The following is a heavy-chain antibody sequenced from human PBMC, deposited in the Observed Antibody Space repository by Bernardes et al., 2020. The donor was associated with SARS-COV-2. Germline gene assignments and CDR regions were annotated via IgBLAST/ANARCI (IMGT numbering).Heavy chain of an antibody. CDR2: IWYDGSNK. V-gene: IGHV3-33*01. D-gene: IGHD3-3*01. J-gene: IGHJ6*02. CDR3: ARELSITIFGVGDYYYYGMDV. CDR1: GFTFSSYG. Sequence: GGSLRLSCAASGFTFSSYGMHWVRQAPGKGLEWVAVIWYDGSNKYYADSVKGRFTISRDNSKNTLYLQMNSLRAEDTAVYYCARELSITIFGVGDYYYYGMDVWGQGTTVTVSS.